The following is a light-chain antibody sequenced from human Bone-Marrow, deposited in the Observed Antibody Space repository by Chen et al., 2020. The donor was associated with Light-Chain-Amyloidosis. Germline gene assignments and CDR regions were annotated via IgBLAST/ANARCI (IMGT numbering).Light chain of an antibody. CDR1: QFIGAF. V-gene: IGKV1-39*01. CDR2: HAA. CDR3: QQSLATPRA. Sequence: DIQMSQSPSSLSASVGDRVTISCRASQFIGAFLNWYQHKPGEAPKILIYHAANLERGVPSRFSGSGAGTDFTLTITDLQPKDVAIYFCQQSLATPRAFGQGTKVELK. J-gene: IGKJ1*01.